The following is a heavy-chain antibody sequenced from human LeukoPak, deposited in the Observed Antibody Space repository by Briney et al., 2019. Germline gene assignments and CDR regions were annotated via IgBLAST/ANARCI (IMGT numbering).Heavy chain of an antibody. CDR1: GFTVSNNR. CDR2: IYSDGNT. D-gene: IGHD1-26*01. CDR3: VRRREGSNSEH. Sequence: GGSLRHACAASGFTVSNNRLSWVRQAPGMGLEWVSTIYSDGNTYYPDSVKGRFTISRDGSKNTLYLQLNSLRTEDAAIYYCVRRREGSNSEHWGQGTLVTVSS. J-gene: IGHJ1*01. V-gene: IGHV3-53*01.